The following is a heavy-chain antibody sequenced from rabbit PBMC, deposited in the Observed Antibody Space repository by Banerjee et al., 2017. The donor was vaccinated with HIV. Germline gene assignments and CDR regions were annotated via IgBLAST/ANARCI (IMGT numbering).Heavy chain of an antibody. Sequence: SSSTWYASWVNGRFTISKTSSTTVTLQMTSLTAADTATYFCARDWVISDSLWGQGTLVTVS. J-gene: IGHJ3*01. CDR3: ARDWVISDSL. V-gene: IGHV1S40*01. D-gene: IGHD6-1*01. CDR2: SSST.